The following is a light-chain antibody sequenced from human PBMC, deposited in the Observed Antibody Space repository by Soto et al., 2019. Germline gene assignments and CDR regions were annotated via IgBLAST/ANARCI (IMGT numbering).Light chain of an antibody. CDR3: EQFSSYPLT. Sequence: CPTKRASLSCKASQSISSTYLTWYHRKPGQAPRLLIFDGSSRATGIPDRFSGGGSGTDFTLTISRLEPEDFAVYYCEQFSSYPLTFGGGTTVDI. J-gene: IGKJ4*01. CDR1: QSISSTY. V-gene: IGKV3-20*01. CDR2: DGS.